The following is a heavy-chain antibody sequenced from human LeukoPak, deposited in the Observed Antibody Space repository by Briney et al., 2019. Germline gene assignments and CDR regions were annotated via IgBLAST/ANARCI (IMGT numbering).Heavy chain of an antibody. D-gene: IGHD3-22*01. CDR3: ARGDRAASGYDS. CDR2: IYSGGRT. J-gene: IGHJ4*02. CDR1: GFTFSSYS. V-gene: IGHV3-66*01. Sequence: GGSLRLSCVASGFTFSSYSINWVRQAPGKGLEWVSVIYSGGRTYYADSVKGRFIISRDNSKNMVYLQMNSLRAEDTALYYCARGDRAASGYDSWGQGTLVTVSS.